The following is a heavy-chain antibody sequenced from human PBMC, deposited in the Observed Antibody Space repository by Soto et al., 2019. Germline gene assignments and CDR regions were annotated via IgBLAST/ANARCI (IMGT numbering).Heavy chain of an antibody. Sequence: SETLSLTCAVYGGSFSGYYWSWIRQPPGKGLEWIGEINHSGSTNYNPSLKSRVTISVDTSKNQFSLKLSSVTAADTAVYYCARGLGYSSGCYSDYWGQGTLVTVSS. J-gene: IGHJ4*02. D-gene: IGHD6-19*01. CDR1: GGSFSGYY. CDR3: ARGLGYSSGCYSDY. CDR2: INHSGST. V-gene: IGHV4-34*01.